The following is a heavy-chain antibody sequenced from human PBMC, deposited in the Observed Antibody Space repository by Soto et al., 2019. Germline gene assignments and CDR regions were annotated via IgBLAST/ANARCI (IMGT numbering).Heavy chain of an antibody. Sequence: PGESLKISCKGSGYRFTSYWIAWVRQMPGKGLEWMGIIYPGDSDTRYSPSFQGQVTISADKSISTAYLQWSSLKASDTAMYYCARLRGKSYDFWSGYYWSGYWGQGTLVTVSS. CDR1: GYRFTSYW. V-gene: IGHV5-51*01. D-gene: IGHD3-3*01. CDR2: IYPGDSDT. J-gene: IGHJ4*02. CDR3: ARLRGKSYDFWSGYYWSGY.